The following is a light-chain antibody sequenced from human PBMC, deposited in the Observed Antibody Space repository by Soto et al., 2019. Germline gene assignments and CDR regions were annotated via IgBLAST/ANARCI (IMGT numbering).Light chain of an antibody. CDR1: QSVSTY. Sequence: EIVLTQSPATLSLSPGERATLSCRPSQSVSTYLDWYQQKPGQAPRLLIYDASNRATGIPARFSGSGSGTDFTLTISILEPEDFAVYYCQQRSNWRFTFGPGTKVDIK. V-gene: IGKV3-11*01. CDR2: DAS. J-gene: IGKJ3*01. CDR3: QQRSNWRFT.